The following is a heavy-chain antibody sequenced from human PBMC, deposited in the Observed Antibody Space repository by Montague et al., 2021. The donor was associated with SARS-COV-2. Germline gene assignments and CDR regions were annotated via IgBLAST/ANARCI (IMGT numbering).Heavy chain of an antibody. CDR1: GFSLSTSGMC. J-gene: IGHJ3*02. D-gene: IGHD3-9*01. Sequence: VKPTQTLTLTCTFSGFSLSTSGMCVSWIRQPPGKALEWLARIDWDDDKYYSTSLKTRLTISKDTSKNQVVLTMTNMDPVDTATYCCARGYYDILTGYLDAFDIWGQGTMVTVSS. V-gene: IGHV2-70*11. CDR2: IDWDDDK. CDR3: ARGYYDILTGYLDAFDI.